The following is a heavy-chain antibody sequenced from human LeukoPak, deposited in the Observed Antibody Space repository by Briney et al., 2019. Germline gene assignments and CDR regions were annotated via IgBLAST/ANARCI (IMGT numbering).Heavy chain of an antibody. Sequence: PGGSLRLSHVASGFPFRSYDLHCLRQTTGKGLEWVSAIGTADDTFYPDSVKGRFTISRDGAKNSLYLQMSNLRVGDTAVYYRARSGYYHSYGLDVWGQGTTVTVSS. D-gene: IGHD6-13*01. CDR2: IGTADDT. CDR1: GFPFRSYD. V-gene: IGHV3-13*04. CDR3: ARSGYYHSYGLDV. J-gene: IGHJ6*02.